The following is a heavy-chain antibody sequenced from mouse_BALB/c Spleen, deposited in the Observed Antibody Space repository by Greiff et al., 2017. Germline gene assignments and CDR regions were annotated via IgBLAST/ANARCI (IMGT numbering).Heavy chain of an antibody. CDR3: QTLTRKFAY. J-gene: IGHJ3*01. D-gene: IGHD4-1*01. CDR1: GFNIKDYY. CDR2: IDPENGDT. Sequence: VQLQQSGAELVRSGASVKLSCTASGFNIKDYYMHWVKQRPEQGLEWIGWIDPENGDTEYAPKFQGKATMTADTSSNTAYLQLSSLTSEDTAVYDCQTLTRKFAYWGQGTLVTVS. V-gene: IGHV14-4*02.